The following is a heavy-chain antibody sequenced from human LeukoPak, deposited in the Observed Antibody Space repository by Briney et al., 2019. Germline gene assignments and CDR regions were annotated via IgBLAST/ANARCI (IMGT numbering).Heavy chain of an antibody. D-gene: IGHD2-15*01. Sequence: PSETLSLTCTVSGGSISSSSYYWGWIRQPPGKGLEWIGSIYYSGSTYYNPSLKSRVTISVDTSKNQFSLKLSSVTAADTAVYYCARAQFSGSTDNYYYYGMDVWGQGTTVTVSS. CDR2: IYYSGST. V-gene: IGHV4-39*01. J-gene: IGHJ6*02. CDR3: ARAQFSGSTDNYYYYGMDV. CDR1: GGSISSSSYY.